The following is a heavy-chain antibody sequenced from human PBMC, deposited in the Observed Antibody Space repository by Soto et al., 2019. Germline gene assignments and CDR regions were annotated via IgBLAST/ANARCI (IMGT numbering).Heavy chain of an antibody. J-gene: IGHJ3*02. Sequence: ASVKVSCKASGYTFTTYVMHWVRQAPGQGLEWMGWISAYNGNTNYAQKLQGRVTMTTDTSTSTAYMELRSLRSDDTAVYYCARVRWELLRDAFDIWGQGTMVTVSS. CDR3: ARVRWELLRDAFDI. D-gene: IGHD1-26*01. CDR1: GYTFTTYV. V-gene: IGHV1-18*01. CDR2: ISAYNGNT.